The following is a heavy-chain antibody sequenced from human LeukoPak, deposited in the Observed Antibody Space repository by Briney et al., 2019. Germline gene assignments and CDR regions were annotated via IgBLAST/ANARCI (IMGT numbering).Heavy chain of an antibody. CDR2: ISGSGGST. Sequence: PGGSLRLSCAASGFTFSSYAMSWVRQAPGKGLEWVSAISGSGGSTYYADSVKGRFTISRDNSKNTLYLQMNSLRAEDTAVYYCAKHPPWVRGSLGGWFDPWGQGTLVTVSS. CDR1: GFTFSSYA. V-gene: IGHV3-23*01. D-gene: IGHD3-10*01. J-gene: IGHJ5*02. CDR3: AKHPPWVRGSLGGWFDP.